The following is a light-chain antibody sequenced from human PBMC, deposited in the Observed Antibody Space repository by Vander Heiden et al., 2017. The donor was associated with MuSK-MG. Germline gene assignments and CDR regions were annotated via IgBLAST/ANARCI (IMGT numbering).Light chain of an antibody. CDR2: RNN. J-gene: IGLJ3*02. Sequence: QSVLTQPPSASGPPGQRVTISCSGRSSNIGSNYVYWYQQLPGTAPNLLIYRNNQRPSGVPDRFSGSKSGTSASLAISGVRAEDEADYYCAAWDDSLSGWVFGGGTKLTVL. V-gene: IGLV1-47*01. CDR1: SSNIGSNY. CDR3: AAWDDSLSGWV.